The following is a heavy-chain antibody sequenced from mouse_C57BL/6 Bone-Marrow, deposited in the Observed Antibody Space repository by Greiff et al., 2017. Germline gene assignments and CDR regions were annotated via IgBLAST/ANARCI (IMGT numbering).Heavy chain of an antibody. CDR3: ARDNNYLYYYAMDY. V-gene: IGHV1-72*01. CDR1: GYTFTSYW. J-gene: IGHJ4*01. Sequence: QVQLQQSGAELVKPGASVKLSCKASGYTFTSYWMHWVKQRPGRGLEWIGRIDPDSGGTKYNEKFKSKATLTADKPSSTAYMQLSSLTSEDSAAYYCARDNNYLYYYAMDYWGQGTSVTVSS. CDR2: IDPDSGGT. D-gene: IGHD2-5*01.